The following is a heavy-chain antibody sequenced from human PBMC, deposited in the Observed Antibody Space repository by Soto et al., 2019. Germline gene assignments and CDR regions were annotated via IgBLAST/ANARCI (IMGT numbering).Heavy chain of an antibody. CDR3: FAYYYDPIGYYHDY. D-gene: IGHD3-22*01. V-gene: IGHV1-69*01. CDR1: GGTFSSYA. Sequence: QVQLVQSGAEVKKPGSSVKVSCKASGGTFSSYAISWVRQAPGQGLEWMGGIIPIFSKVNYAQKFQGRVTITADESTSTAYMELSSLRSDDTAVYYCFAYYYDPIGYYHDYWGQGTLVTVSS. CDR2: IIPIFSKV. J-gene: IGHJ4*02.